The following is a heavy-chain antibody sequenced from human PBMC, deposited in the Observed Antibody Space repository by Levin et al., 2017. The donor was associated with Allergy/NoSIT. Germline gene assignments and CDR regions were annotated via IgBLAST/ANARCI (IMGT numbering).Heavy chain of an antibody. D-gene: IGHD3-10*01. J-gene: IGHJ3*02. CDR3: ARDNIGIRDAVDM. Sequence: SLKISCAASGFTFDDYAMHWVRQAPGKGLEWVSVISWYSGSIGYADSVKGRFPISNDHAKNSLHSQMNRLRTEDTALYYCARDNIGIRDAVDMWGQGTMVIVSS. CDR1: GFTFDDYA. V-gene: IGHV3-9*01. CDR2: ISWYSGSI.